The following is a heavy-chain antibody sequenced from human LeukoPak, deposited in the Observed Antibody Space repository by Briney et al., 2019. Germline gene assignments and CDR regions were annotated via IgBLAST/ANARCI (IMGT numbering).Heavy chain of an antibody. CDR2: INPSDGAT. CDR1: GFTFTKYY. CDR3: AREQRGGLSGSLGCLFASYYTYYYMDV. D-gene: IGHD1-26*01. J-gene: IGHJ6*03. Sequence: ASVKVSCKASGFTFTKYYIHWVRQAPGQGLEWMGMINPSDGATTYAQRFQGRVTLTRDMSTTTVYMDLRSLRAEDTAVYFRAREQRGGLSGSLGCLFASYYTYYYMDVWGRGTTVTVS. V-gene: IGHV1-46*01.